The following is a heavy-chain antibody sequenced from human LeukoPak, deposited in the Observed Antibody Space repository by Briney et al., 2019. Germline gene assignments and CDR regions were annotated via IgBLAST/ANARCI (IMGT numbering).Heavy chain of an antibody. Sequence: GESLKISCKGSGYSFTSYWIGWVRQMPGKGLEWMGIIYPGDSDTRYSPSFQGQVTISADKSISTAYLQWSSLKASDTAMYYCARERREQLLPPYTRSVTYFDYWGQGTLVTVSS. CDR1: GYSFTSYW. CDR2: IYPGDSDT. J-gene: IGHJ4*02. V-gene: IGHV5-51*01. CDR3: ARERREQLLPPYTRSVTYFDY. D-gene: IGHD2-2*01.